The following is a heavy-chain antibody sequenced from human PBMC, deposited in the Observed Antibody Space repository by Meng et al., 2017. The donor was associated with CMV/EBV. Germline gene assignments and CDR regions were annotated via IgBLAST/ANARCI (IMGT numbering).Heavy chain of an antibody. CDR2: INHSGST. Sequence: GRLQQWGAGLLKPSGTRSLTCPGYGGSFSGYHWSWIRQPPGKGLEWIGEINHSGSTNYNPSLKSRVTISVDTSKNQFSLKLSSVTAADTAVYYCARVWVRPAVLRFLKSVRFDPWGQGTLVTVSS. V-gene: IGHV4-34*01. D-gene: IGHD3-3*01. J-gene: IGHJ5*02. CDR1: GGSFSGYH. CDR3: ARVWVRPAVLRFLKSVRFDP.